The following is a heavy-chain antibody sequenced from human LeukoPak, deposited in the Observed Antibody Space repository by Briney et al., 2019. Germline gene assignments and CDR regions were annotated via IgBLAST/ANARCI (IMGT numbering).Heavy chain of an antibody. CDR3: ARGGVNSGWYSSFDY. V-gene: IGHV1-18*01. J-gene: IGHJ4*02. CDR2: ISAYNGNT. Sequence: ASVKVSCKASGYTFTSYDINWVRQAPGQGLEWMGWISAYNGNTNYAQKLQGRVTMTTDTSTSTAYMELRSLRSDDTAVYYCARGGVNSGWYSSFDYWGQGTLVTVSS. D-gene: IGHD6-19*01. CDR1: GYTFTSYD.